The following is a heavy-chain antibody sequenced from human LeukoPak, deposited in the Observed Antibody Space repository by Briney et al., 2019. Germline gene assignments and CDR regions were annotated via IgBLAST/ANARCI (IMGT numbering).Heavy chain of an antibody. J-gene: IGHJ6*03. D-gene: IGHD4-17*01. CDR2: IIPIFGTA. CDR3: ARDQLGGDPGNYYYYYMDV. V-gene: IGHV1-69*05. CDR1: GGTFSSYA. Sequence: GSSVKVSCKASGGTFSSYAISWVRQAPGQGLEWMGGIIPIFGTANYAQKFQGRVTITTDESTSTAYMELNSLRTEDTGLYYCARDQLGGDPGNYYYYYMDVWGKGTTVTVPS.